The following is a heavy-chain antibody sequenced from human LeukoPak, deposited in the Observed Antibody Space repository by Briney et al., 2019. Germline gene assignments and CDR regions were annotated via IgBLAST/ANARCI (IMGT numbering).Heavy chain of an antibody. Sequence: SETLSLTCTVSGGSISSYYWSWIRQPPGKGLEWIGYIYYSGSTNYNPSLKSRVTISVDTSKNQFSLKLSSVTAADTAEYYCARHCFGKGYYYYYYMDVWGKGTTVTVSS. J-gene: IGHJ6*03. V-gene: IGHV4-59*08. CDR1: GGSISSYY. CDR2: IYYSGST. CDR3: ARHCFGKGYYYYYYMDV. D-gene: IGHD4-23*01.